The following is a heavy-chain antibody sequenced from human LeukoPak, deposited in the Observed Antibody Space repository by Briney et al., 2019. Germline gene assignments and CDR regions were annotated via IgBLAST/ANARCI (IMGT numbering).Heavy chain of an antibody. D-gene: IGHD2-21*02. V-gene: IGHV3-23*01. CDR2: ISGSGDST. Sequence: PGGSLRLSCAASGFTFSSYAMSWARQAPGKGLEWVSAISGSGDSTYYADSVKGRFTISRDNSKNTLYLQMNSLRAEDTAVYYCAKGGGDWDYYYYGMDVWGQGTTVTVSS. CDR1: GFTFSSYA. J-gene: IGHJ6*02. CDR3: AKGGGDWDYYYYGMDV.